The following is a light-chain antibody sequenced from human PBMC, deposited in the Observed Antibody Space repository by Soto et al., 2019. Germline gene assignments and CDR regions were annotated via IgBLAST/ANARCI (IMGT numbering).Light chain of an antibody. Sequence: QSALTQPASVSGSPGQSISISCSGASSDVGGHDHVSWYQQHPGKVPKLMIYDVTNRPSGVSSRFSGSKSGNTASLTISGLQAEDEADYYCSSYTSSSTLLLFGGGTKLTVL. CDR3: SSYTSSSTLLL. CDR2: DVT. J-gene: IGLJ2*01. CDR1: SSDVGGHDH. V-gene: IGLV2-14*01.